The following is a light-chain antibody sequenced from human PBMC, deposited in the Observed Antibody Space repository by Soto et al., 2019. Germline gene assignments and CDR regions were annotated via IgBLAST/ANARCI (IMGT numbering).Light chain of an antibody. CDR3: NSYTTLSNRV. CDR2: GDN. CDR1: TSNIGAPYD. Sequence: QSVLTQPPSVSGAPGQRVSISCTGSTSNIGAPYDVHWYQHLPGTAPKLLIYGDNNRPSGVPDRFSGSKSGNTASLTISGLQAEDEANYYCNSYTTLSNRVFGTGTKLTVL. V-gene: IGLV1-40*01. J-gene: IGLJ1*01.